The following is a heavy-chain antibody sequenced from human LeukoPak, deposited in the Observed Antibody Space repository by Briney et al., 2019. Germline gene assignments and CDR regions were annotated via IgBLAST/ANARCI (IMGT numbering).Heavy chain of an antibody. D-gene: IGHD4-17*01. J-gene: IGHJ6*03. CDR3: ARAKGGTTVTTYYYYYYMDV. Sequence: SETLSLTRTVSVGSLSIYYWSWIRQPPGKGLECIVYIYYRVSTNYNPSLKSRVNISVDTSTNQFSLKLSSVTAADTAVYYCARAKGGTTVTTYYYYYYMDVWGKGTTVTVSS. CDR2: IYYRVST. CDR1: VGSLSIYY. V-gene: IGHV4-59*12.